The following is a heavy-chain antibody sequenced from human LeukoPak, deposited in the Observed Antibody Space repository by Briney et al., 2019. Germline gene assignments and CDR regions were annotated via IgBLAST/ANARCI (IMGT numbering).Heavy chain of an antibody. CDR3: ARRCSTSCYYYYYYMDV. J-gene: IGHJ6*03. Sequence: GSSVKVSCKASGGTFSSYAISWVRQAPGQGLEWMGWMNPNSGNTGYAQKFQGRVTITRNTSISTAYMELSSLRSEDTAVYYCARRCSTSCYYYYYYMDVWGKGTTVTVSS. D-gene: IGHD2-2*01. V-gene: IGHV1-8*03. CDR1: GGTFSSYA. CDR2: MNPNSGNT.